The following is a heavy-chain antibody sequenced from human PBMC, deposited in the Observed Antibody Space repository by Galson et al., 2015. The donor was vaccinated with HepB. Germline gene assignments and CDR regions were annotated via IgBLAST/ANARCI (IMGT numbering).Heavy chain of an antibody. D-gene: IGHD3-9*01. CDR2: INPNSGGT. CDR1: GYTFTGYY. CDR3: ARDGESYFDWPNNWFDP. V-gene: IGHV1-2*02. J-gene: IGHJ5*02. Sequence: SVKVSCKASGYTFTGYYMHWVRQAPGQGLEWMGWINPNSGGTNYAQKFQGRVTMTRDTSISTAYMELSRLRSDDTAVYYCARDGESYFDWPNNWFDPWGQGTLVTVSS.